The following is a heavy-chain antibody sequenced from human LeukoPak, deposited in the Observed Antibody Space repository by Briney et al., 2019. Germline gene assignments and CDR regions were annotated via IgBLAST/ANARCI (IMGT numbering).Heavy chain of an antibody. CDR3: ARDYNYAFDN. V-gene: IGHV3-48*04. Sequence: GGSLRLSCAASGFTFSSYSMNWVRQAPGKGLEWISYIGISSGNTKYADSVKGRFTISGDNAKNSLYLQMNSLRVEDTAVYYCARDYNYAFDNWGQGTLVTVSS. CDR2: IGISSGNT. J-gene: IGHJ4*02. CDR1: GFTFSSYS. D-gene: IGHD1-1*01.